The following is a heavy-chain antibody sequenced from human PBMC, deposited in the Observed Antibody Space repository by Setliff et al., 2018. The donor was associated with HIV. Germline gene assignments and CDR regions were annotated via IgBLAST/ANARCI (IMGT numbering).Heavy chain of an antibody. V-gene: IGHV2-70*11. J-gene: IGHJ5*02. CDR1: GFSLTTSGMC. D-gene: IGHD1-1*01. CDR3: AQLLLPLGAYNYET. Sequence: SGPTLVNPTQALTLTCTFSGFSLTTSGMCVTWIRQPPGRALEWLARIDWDDDKYYSTSLKTRLTISRDTSKNQVVLTMTNVDPVDTATYYCAQLLLPLGAYNYETWGQGMLVTVSS. CDR2: IDWDDDK.